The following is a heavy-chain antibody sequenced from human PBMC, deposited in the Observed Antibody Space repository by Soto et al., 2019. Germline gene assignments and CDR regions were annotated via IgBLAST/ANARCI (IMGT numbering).Heavy chain of an antibody. J-gene: IGHJ6*02. CDR1: GFTFSSYA. V-gene: IGHV3-30-3*01. D-gene: IGHD1-26*01. CDR2: ISYDGSNK. Sequence: GGSLRLSCAASGFTFSSYAMHWVRQAPGKGLEWVAVISYDGSNKYYADSVKGRFTISRDNSKNTLYLQMNSLRAEDTAVYYCARDQGGGSYYYYYYGMDVWGQGTTVTVSS. CDR3: ARDQGGGSYYYYYYGMDV.